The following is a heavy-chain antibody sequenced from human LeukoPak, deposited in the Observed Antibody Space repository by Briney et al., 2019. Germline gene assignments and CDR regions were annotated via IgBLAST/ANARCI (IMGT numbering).Heavy chain of an antibody. CDR1: GYTFTTYG. V-gene: IGHV1-18*01. CDR3: ARDRGDYDY. D-gene: IGHD4-17*01. J-gene: IGHJ4*02. Sequence: GASVKVSCKASGYTFTTYGITWVRQAPGQGLEWMGWINAYNGNTNYAQKLQGRVTMTTDTSTSTAYMELWSLTSDDTAVYYCARDRGDYDYWGQGTLATVSS. CDR2: INAYNGNT.